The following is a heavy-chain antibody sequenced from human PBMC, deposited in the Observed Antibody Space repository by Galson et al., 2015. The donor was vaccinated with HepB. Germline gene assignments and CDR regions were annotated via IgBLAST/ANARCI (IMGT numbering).Heavy chain of an antibody. Sequence: SVKVSCKASGYTFTNYGISWLRQAPGQGPEWMGWISPFNGNTKYRQKFQGRVTMTTDTSTSTAYMELRSLRSDDTAVYYCARDVIGIVEGDYHDKGPDHWGQGTLVAVSS. CDR1: GYTFTNYG. CDR2: ISPFNGNT. D-gene: IGHD4-17*01. CDR3: ARDVIGIVEGDYHDKGPDH. V-gene: IGHV1-18*01. J-gene: IGHJ4*02.